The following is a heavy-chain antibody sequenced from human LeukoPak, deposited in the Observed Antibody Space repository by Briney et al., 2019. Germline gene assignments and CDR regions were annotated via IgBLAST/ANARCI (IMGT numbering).Heavy chain of an antibody. V-gene: IGHV3-11*01. CDR2: ISSSGTDI. D-gene: IGHD4-23*01. CDR3: VRGFYGGNPLDALDI. CDR1: GFSFSDYY. J-gene: IGHJ3*02. Sequence: GSLGLSCAASGFSFSDYYMGWIRQAPGRGLEWISYISSSGTDIYNADSVKGRFTISRDNAKNSLYLQINSLRDEDTAVYYCVRGFYGGNPLDALDIWGQGTMVTVSS.